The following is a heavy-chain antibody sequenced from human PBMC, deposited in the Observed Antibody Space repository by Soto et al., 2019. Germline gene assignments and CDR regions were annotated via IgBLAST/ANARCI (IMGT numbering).Heavy chain of an antibody. D-gene: IGHD6-19*01. J-gene: IGHJ6*02. V-gene: IGHV4-34*01. CDR1: GGSFSGYY. Sequence: PSETLSLTCAVYGGSFSGYYWSWIRQPPGKGLEWIGEINHSGSTNYNPSLKSRVTISVDTSKNQFSLKLSSVTAADTAVYYCARLGVAVAEEGYYYGMDVWGQGTTVTVSS. CDR3: ARLGVAVAEEGYYYGMDV. CDR2: INHSGST.